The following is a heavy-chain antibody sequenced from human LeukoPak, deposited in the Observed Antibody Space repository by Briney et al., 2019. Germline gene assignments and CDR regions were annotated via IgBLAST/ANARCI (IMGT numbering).Heavy chain of an antibody. CDR2: IYSGGST. CDR1: GFTVSSNY. J-gene: IGHJ4*02. D-gene: IGHD3-16*02. CDR3: ARDPYVWGSYRRNY. V-gene: IGHV3-66*01. Sequence: GGSLRLSCAASGFTVSSNYMSWVRQAPGKGLEWVSVIYSGGSTYYADSVKGRFTISRDNSKNTLYLQMNSLRAEDTAVYYCARDPYVWGSYRRNYWGQGALVTVSS.